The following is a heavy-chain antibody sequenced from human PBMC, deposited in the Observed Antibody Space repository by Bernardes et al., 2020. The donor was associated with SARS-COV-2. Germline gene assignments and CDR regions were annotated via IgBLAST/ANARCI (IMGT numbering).Heavy chain of an antibody. CDR1: GFTFSSYS. V-gene: IGHV3-21*01. D-gene: IGHD3-3*01. Sequence: GSLRLSCAASGFTFSSYSMNWVRQAPGKGLEWVSSISSSSSYIYYADSVKGRFTISRDNAKNSLYLQMNSLRAEDTAVYYCASQYYDFWSGYLNWFDPWGQGTLVTVSS. CDR2: ISSSSSYI. CDR3: ASQYYDFWSGYLNWFDP. J-gene: IGHJ5*02.